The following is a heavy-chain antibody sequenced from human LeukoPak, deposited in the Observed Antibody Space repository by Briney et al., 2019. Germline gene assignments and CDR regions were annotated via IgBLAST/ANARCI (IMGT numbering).Heavy chain of an antibody. CDR2: IYYGGST. J-gene: IGHJ5*02. D-gene: IGHD3-9*01. CDR1: GGSISGYS. Sequence: PSETLSLTCTVSGGSISGYSWSWIRQSPGKGLEWIGYIYYGGSTNYNPSLKSRLIISVDTSKNQFSLRLSSVTAADTAVYYCARTSYDKGFDPWGQGTLVTVSS. CDR3: ARTSYDKGFDP. V-gene: IGHV4-59*03.